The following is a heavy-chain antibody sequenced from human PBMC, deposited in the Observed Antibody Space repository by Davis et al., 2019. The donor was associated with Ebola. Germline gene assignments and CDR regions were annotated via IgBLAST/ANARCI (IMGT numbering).Heavy chain of an antibody. Sequence: SETLSLTCTVSGGSIISSSSYWGWIRQPPGRGLEWIATINYSGTTYYNPSLKSRVTISVDTSKNQFSLKLRSVTAADTAVYYCARQGWSGYSLRHWLDPWGRGTLVTVSS. CDR1: GGSIISSSSY. D-gene: IGHD3-3*01. CDR3: ARQGWSGYSLRHWLDP. J-gene: IGHJ5*02. CDR2: INYSGTT. V-gene: IGHV4-39*01.